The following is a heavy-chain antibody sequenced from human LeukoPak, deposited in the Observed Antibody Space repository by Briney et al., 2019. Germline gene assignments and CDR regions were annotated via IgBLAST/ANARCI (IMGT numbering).Heavy chain of an antibody. Sequence: GESLKISCKGSGYSLTGYWIGWVRQMPGKGLEWMGIIYPGDSDTRYSPSFQGQVTISADKSISTAYLQWSSLKASDTAMYYCARREDYVWGSYRSFDYWGQGTLVTVSS. CDR2: IYPGDSDT. V-gene: IGHV5-51*01. D-gene: IGHD3-16*02. CDR3: ARREDYVWGSYRSFDY. J-gene: IGHJ4*02. CDR1: GYSLTGYW.